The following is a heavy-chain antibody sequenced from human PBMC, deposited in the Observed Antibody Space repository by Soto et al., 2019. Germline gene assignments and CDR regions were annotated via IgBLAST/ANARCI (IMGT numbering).Heavy chain of an antibody. J-gene: IGHJ3*02. CDR3: AKSGITFGGVFVTRDAFDI. CDR2: ISYSGTT. CDR1: GGSISSGNYY. D-gene: IGHD3-16*02. Sequence: SETLSLTCTVSGGSISSGNYYWSWIRQPPGKGLEWIGFISYSGTTHYSASLRSRVSISVDTSKNQFSLDLSSVTAADTAVYYCAKSGITFGGVFVTRDAFDIWGQGTMVTVSS. V-gene: IGHV4-30-4*01.